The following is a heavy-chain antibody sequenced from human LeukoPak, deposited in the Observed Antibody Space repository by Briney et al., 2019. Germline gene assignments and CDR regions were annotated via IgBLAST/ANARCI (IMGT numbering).Heavy chain of an antibody. V-gene: IGHV3-48*01. CDR2: ISRSSDTI. D-gene: IGHD7-27*01. J-gene: IGHJ4*02. CDR1: GFTFSDYS. CDR3: ARDPPNWGFGH. Sequence: QSGGSLRLSCVASGFTFSDYSMNWVRQAPGKGLEWISYISRSSDTIYYADSVRGRFTTSRDNAKKSLYLQMNSLRAEDTAVYYCARDPPNWGFGHWGQGTLVTVSS.